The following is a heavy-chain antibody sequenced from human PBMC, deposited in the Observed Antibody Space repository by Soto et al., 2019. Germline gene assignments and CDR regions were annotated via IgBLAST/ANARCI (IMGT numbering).Heavy chain of an antibody. V-gene: IGHV3-23*01. CDR2: IWGSGDSI. D-gene: IGHD3-10*02. CDR1: GFTFSSYA. CDR3: AKVLFGESEAFDI. Sequence: GGSPRLSCAASGFTFSSYAMSWVRQAPGKGLEWVSGIWGSGDSIYYADSVKGRFTISRDNSKNTLYLQMNSLRAEDTAVYYYAKVLFGESEAFDIWGQGTMVTVSS. J-gene: IGHJ3*02.